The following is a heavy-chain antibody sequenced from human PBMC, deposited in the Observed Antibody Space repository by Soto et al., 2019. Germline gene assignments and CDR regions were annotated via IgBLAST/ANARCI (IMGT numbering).Heavy chain of an antibody. V-gene: IGHV4-59*01. CDR1: GGSISSYY. CDR3: AREGSGSYYHDAFDI. Sequence: SETLSLTCTVSGGSISSYYWSWIRQPPGKGLEWIGYIYYSGSTNYNPSLKSRVTISVDTSKNQFSLKLSSVTAADTAVYYCAREGSGSYYHDAFDIWGQGTMVTV. J-gene: IGHJ3*02. CDR2: IYYSGST. D-gene: IGHD1-26*01.